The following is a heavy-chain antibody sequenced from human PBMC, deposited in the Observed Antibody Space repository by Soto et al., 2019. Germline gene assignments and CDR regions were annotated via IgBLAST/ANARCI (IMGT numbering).Heavy chain of an antibody. D-gene: IGHD4-17*01. J-gene: IGHJ4*02. Sequence: SETLSLTCTVSGGSISSYYWSWIRQPPGKGLEWIGYIYYSGSTNYNPSLKSRVTISVDTSKNQFSLKLSSVTAADTAVYYCARGARYGVGLYYWGQGTLVTVSS. CDR1: GGSISSYY. V-gene: IGHV4-59*01. CDR2: IYYSGST. CDR3: ARGARYGVGLYY.